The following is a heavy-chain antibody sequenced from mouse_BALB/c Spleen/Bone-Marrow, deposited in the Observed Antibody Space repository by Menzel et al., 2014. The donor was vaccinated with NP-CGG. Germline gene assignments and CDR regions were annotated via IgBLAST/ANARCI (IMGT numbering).Heavy chain of an antibody. V-gene: IGHV5-4*02. D-gene: IGHD1-1*01. CDR3: ANYCGSTWFAC. Sequence: EVKLVESGGGLVKPGGSLKLSCAASGFTFSDYYMYWVRQTPEKRLEWVATISDGGSYTYYPDSVKGRFTISRDNAKNNLYLQMSSLKSEDTAMYYCANYCGSTWFACWGQGTLVTVSA. CDR1: GFTFSDYY. J-gene: IGHJ3*01. CDR2: ISDGGSYT.